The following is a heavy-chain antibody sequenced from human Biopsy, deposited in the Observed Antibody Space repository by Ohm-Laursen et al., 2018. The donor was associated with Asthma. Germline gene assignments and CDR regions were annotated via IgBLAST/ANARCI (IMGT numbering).Heavy chain of an antibody. D-gene: IGHD1-26*01. Sequence: SVKVSCKASGGTFSRYAISLGRQPPGQWLEWRGIINPSGGSTSYAQKFQGRVTMTRDTSTSTVYMELSSLRSEDTAVYYCARAGALIVGATMGYWGQGTLVTVSS. CDR3: ARAGALIVGATMGY. J-gene: IGHJ4*02. CDR1: GGTFSRYA. V-gene: IGHV1-46*01. CDR2: INPSGGST.